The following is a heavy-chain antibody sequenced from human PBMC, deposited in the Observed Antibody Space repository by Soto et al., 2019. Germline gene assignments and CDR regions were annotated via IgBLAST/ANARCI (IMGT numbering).Heavy chain of an antibody. V-gene: IGHV6-1*01. CDR2: TYYRSKWYN. J-gene: IGHJ4*02. D-gene: IGHD1-20*01. CDR3: ARASITGTVYFDY. CDR1: GDSASSNSAA. Sequence: SQTLSLTCAIAGDSASSNSAAWNWIRQSPSRGLEWLGRTYYRSKWYNDYAVSVKGRITINPDTSKNQFSLQLNSVTPEDTAVYYCARASITGTVYFDYWGQGTLVTVSS.